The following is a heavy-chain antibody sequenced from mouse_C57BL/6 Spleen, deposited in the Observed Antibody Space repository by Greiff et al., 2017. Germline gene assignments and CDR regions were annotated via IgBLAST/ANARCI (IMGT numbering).Heavy chain of an antibody. D-gene: IGHD1-1*01. J-gene: IGHJ2*01. Sequence: EVHLVESGGDLVKPGGSLKLSCAASGFTFSSYGMSWVRQTPDKRLEWVATISSGGSYTYYPDSVKGRFTISRDNAKNTLYLQMSSLKSEDTAMXYCAQTVIYHSFDYWGQGTTLTVSS. CDR2: ISSGGSYT. CDR1: GFTFSSYG. CDR3: AQTVIYHSFDY. V-gene: IGHV5-6*01.